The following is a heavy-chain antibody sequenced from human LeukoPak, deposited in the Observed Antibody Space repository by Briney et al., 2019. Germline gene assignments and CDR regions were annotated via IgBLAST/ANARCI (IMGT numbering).Heavy chain of an antibody. CDR3: ARQITIFGVVIIGYWFDP. D-gene: IGHD3-3*01. CDR1: GGTSSSYA. J-gene: IGHJ5*02. Sequence: ASVKVSCKASGGTSSSYAISWVRQAPGQGLEWMGGIIPIFGTANYAQKFQGRVTITADESTSTAYMELSSLRSEDTAVYYCARQITIFGVVIIGYWFDPWGQGTLVTVSS. V-gene: IGHV1-69*13. CDR2: IIPIFGTA.